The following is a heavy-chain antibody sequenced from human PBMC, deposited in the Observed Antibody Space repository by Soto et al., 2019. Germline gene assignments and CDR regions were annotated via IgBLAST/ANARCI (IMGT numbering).Heavy chain of an antibody. CDR2: IDESGNYI. J-gene: IGHJ4*02. V-gene: IGHV3-21*01. CDR3: AGDGWAGSSIRY. CDR1: GSTFSNYG. D-gene: IGHD2-2*01. Sequence: EVQVVESGGGLVKPGGSLRLSCTASGSTFSNYGMNWVRQAPGKGLEWVSSIDESGNYIYYADSVQGRFIISRDNVKNSLFLVMISLRAGETAVYGFAGDGWAGSSIRYWGQGTLVTVSS.